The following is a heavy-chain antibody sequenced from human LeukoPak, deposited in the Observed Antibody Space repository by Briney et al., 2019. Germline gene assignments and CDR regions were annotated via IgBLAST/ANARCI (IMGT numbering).Heavy chain of an antibody. V-gene: IGHV3-21*01. CDR3: ARDSFYYDSSGYPRGDY. J-gene: IGHJ4*02. Sequence: PGGSLRLSCAASGFTFSSYSKNWVRQAPGKGLEWVSSISSSSSYIYYADSVKGRFTISRDNAKNSLYLQMNSLRAEDTAVYYCARDSFYYDSSGYPRGDYWGQGTLVTVSS. CDR1: GFTFSSYS. CDR2: ISSSSSYI. D-gene: IGHD3-22*01.